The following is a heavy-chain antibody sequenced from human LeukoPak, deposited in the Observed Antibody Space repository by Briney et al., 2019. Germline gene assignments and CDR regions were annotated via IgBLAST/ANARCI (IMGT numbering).Heavy chain of an antibody. CDR3: ARDQTYYYDSSVSYGMDV. V-gene: IGHV4-34*01. CDR1: GFTFSSFA. Sequence: GSLRPSCAASGFTFSSFAMSWIRQPPGKGLEWIGEINHSGSTNYNPSLKSRVTISVDTSKNQFSLKLSSVTAADTAVYYCARDQTYYYDSSVSYGMDVWGQGTTVTVSS. CDR2: INHSGST. D-gene: IGHD3-22*01. J-gene: IGHJ6*02.